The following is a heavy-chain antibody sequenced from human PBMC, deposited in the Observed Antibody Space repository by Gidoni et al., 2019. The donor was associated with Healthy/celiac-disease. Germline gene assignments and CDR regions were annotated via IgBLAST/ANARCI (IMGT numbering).Heavy chain of an antibody. D-gene: IGHD4-17*01. J-gene: IGHJ6*02. CDR3: ARALPTVGTPFDLSYYYYGMDV. CDR2: ISDDGRNK. CDR1: GFTFSRYA. Sequence: QVHLVESGGGVVKPGRSLLLSVVASGFTFSRYAMHWVRQLQGKGPGKGLEWMAVISDDGRNKNYADSGKGRFTISRDNSKNTLYLRMNSLRAEDTAVYYCARALPTVGTPFDLSYYYYGMDVWGQGTTVTVSS. V-gene: IGHV3-30*04.